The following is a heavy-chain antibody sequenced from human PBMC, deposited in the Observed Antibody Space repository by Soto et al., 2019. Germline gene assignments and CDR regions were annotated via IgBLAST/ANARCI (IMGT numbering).Heavy chain of an antibody. V-gene: IGHV1-8*02. Sequence: QVHLVQSGAEVKKPGASVKVSCKGSGYAFTTYGITWVRQASGQGLEWMGWMNPNSGNTAYAQKFQGRVTMTGDTTTNTAYMELTSLTSADTAVYYCTRRARIGKQLWLPFDSWAQGTLVTVSS. CDR3: TRRARIGKQLWLPFDS. D-gene: IGHD3-22*01. CDR1: GYAFTTYG. CDR2: MNPNSGNT. J-gene: IGHJ4*02.